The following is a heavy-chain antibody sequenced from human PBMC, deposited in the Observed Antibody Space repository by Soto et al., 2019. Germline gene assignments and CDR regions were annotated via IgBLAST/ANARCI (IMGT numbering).Heavy chain of an antibody. J-gene: IGHJ4*02. D-gene: IGHD3-10*01. CDR3: ARSKYYGSGSYYDY. CDR1: GFTFSSYG. Sequence: QVQLVESGGGVVQPGRSLRLSCAASGFTFSSYGMHWARQAPGKGLEWVAVIWYDGSNKYYADSVKGRFTISRDNSKNTLYLQMNSLRAEDTAVYYCARSKYYGSGSYYDYWGQGTLVTVSS. CDR2: IWYDGSNK. V-gene: IGHV3-33*01.